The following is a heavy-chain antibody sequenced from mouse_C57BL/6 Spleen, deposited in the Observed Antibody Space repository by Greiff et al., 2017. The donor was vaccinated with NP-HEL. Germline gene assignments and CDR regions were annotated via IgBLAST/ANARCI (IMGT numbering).Heavy chain of an antibody. D-gene: IGHD2-5*01. J-gene: IGHJ3*01. Sequence: EVQGVESGGDLVKPGGSLKLSCAASGFTFSSYGLSWVRQTPDKRLEWVATISSGGSYTYYPDSVKGRFTISRDNAKNTLYLQMSSLKSEDTDMYYCARQGDSNYEAYWGQGTLVTVSA. CDR1: GFTFSSYG. V-gene: IGHV5-6*01. CDR2: ISSGGSYT. CDR3: ARQGDSNYEAY.